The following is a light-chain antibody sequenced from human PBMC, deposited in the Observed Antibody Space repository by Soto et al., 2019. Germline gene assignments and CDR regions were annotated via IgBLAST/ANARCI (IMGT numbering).Light chain of an antibody. CDR2: GAS. Sequence: EIVMTPSSATLSVSPGGRATLSCRARRVVISNLAWYQQKPGQAPRLLIYGASTRATGIPARFSGSGSGTDFTLTISSLEPEDFAVYYCQQYGSSPTWTFGQGTKVDIK. CDR1: RVVISN. J-gene: IGKJ1*01. CDR3: QQYGSSPTWT. V-gene: IGKV3D-15*01.